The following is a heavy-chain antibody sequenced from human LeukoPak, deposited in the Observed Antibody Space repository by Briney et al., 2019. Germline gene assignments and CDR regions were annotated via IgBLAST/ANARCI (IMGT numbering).Heavy chain of an antibody. D-gene: IGHD2-15*01. V-gene: IGHV3-48*03. J-gene: IGHJ4*02. CDR3: AKVVVAFDY. CDR1: GFIFSNYE. CDR2: ISSSASTI. Sequence: GGSLRLSCAASGFIFSNYEMNWVRQAPGKGLEWVSYISSSASTIHYADSVKGRFTVSRDNAKNSLYLQMNSLRAEDTAVYYCAKVVVAFDYWGQGTLVTVSS.